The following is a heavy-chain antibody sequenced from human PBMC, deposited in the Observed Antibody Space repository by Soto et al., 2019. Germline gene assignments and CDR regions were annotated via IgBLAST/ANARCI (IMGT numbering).Heavy chain of an antibody. CDR2: IIPIFGTA. J-gene: IGHJ4*02. CDR1: GGTFSSYA. D-gene: IGHD6-6*01. V-gene: IGHV1-69*01. CDR3: ARDTGIEYSSSGFFDY. Sequence: QVQLVQSGAEVKKPGSSVKVSCKASGGTFSSYAISWVRQAPGQGLEWMGGIIPIFGTANYAQKFQGRVTITADESTSTAYMELRSLRSEDTAVYYCARDTGIEYSSSGFFDYWGQGTLVTVSS.